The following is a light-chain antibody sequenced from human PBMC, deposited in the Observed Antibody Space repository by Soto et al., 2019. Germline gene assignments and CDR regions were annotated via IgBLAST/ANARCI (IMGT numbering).Light chain of an antibody. CDR1: SSNIGAGYD. CDR3: QSYDSSLSGFVV. Sequence: QSVLTQPPSVSGAPGQRVTISCTGSSSNIGAGYDVHWYQQLPGTAPKLLIYGNSNRPSGVPDRFSGYKSGTSASLAITGLQAEDEADYDCQSYDSSLSGFVVFGGGTKLTVL. V-gene: IGLV1-40*01. CDR2: GNS. J-gene: IGLJ2*01.